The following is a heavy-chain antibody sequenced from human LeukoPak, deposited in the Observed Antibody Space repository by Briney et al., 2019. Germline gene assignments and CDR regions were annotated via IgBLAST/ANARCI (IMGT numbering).Heavy chain of an antibody. CDR1: GFTFSGSA. D-gene: IGHD6-19*01. Sequence: GGSLRLSCAASGFTFSGSAMHWVRQASGKGLEWVGRIRSKANSYATAYAASVKGRFTISRDDSKNIAFLQMNSLKIEDTAVYYCTREWGSVAPLDYWGQGTLVTASS. J-gene: IGHJ4*02. CDR2: IRSKANSYAT. CDR3: TREWGSVAPLDY. V-gene: IGHV3-73*01.